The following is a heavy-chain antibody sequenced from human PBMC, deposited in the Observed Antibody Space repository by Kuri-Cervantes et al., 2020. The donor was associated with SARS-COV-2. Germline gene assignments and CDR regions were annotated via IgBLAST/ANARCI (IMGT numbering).Heavy chain of an antibody. CDR1: GGSINSSSYY. Sequence: SCTVSGGSINSSSYYWGRIRQPPGKGLEWIGSIYYSGSTYYNPSLKSRVTISVDTSKNQFSLKLSSVTAADTAVYYCARTMTTVTTWGYWGQGTLVIVSS. D-gene: IGHD4-17*01. CDR2: IYYSGST. CDR3: ARTMTTVTTWGY. V-gene: IGHV4-39*01. J-gene: IGHJ4*02.